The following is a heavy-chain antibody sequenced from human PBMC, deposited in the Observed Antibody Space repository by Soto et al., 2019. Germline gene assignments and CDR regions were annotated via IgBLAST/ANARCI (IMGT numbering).Heavy chain of an antibody. D-gene: IGHD3-3*01. J-gene: IGHJ4*02. CDR3: ARDSDDFWSGTSFDY. Sequence: PSETLSLTCTVSGGSISSYYWSWIRQPPGKGLEWIGYIYYSGSTNYNPSLKSRVTISVDTSKNQFSLKLSSVTAADTAVYYCARDSDDFWSGTSFDYWGQGTLVTVSS. CDR1: GGSISSYY. CDR2: IYYSGST. V-gene: IGHV4-59*01.